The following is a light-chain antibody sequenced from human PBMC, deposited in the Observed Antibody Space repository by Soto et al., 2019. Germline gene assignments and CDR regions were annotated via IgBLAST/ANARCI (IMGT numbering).Light chain of an antibody. Sequence: DIQMTQSPSSLSASVGDRVTITCRASQSISSYLNWYQQKPGKAPKLLIYAGSSLQSGVPSRFSGSGSGTDFTLTISSLQPEDFATYYCQQSYSTLSYTFGQGTKLEIK. CDR2: AGS. CDR3: QQSYSTLSYT. CDR1: QSISSY. J-gene: IGKJ2*01. V-gene: IGKV1-39*01.